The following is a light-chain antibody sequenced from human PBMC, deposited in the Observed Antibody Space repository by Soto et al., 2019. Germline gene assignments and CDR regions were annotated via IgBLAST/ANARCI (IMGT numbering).Light chain of an antibody. Sequence: EIVLTQSPGTLSLSPGERATLSCRASQSVSSSYLAWYQQKPGQAPRLLIYGASSRTTGISDRLSGSGSGTHFTLTISRLESEDFAVYYCQQYCSASLYTFGQGTKREIK. J-gene: IGKJ2*01. CDR1: QSVSSSY. CDR3: QQYCSASLYT. V-gene: IGKV3-20*01. CDR2: GAS.